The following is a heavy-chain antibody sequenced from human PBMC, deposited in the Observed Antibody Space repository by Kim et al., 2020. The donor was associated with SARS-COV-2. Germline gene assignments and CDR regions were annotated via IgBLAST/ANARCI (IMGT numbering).Heavy chain of an antibody. D-gene: IGHD1-26*01. J-gene: IGHJ3*02. CDR3: ARVAKMWELRTAGAFDI. V-gene: IGHV4-30-2*05. Sequence: KSRVTISVDKSKNQFSLKLRSVTAADTAVYYCARVAKMWELRTAGAFDIWGQGTMVTVSS.